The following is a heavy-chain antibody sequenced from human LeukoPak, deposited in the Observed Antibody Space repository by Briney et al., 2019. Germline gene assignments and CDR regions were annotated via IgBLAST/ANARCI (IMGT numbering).Heavy chain of an antibody. Sequence: GGPLRLSCAASGFIFSPYGMHGVRQAPGKGREWVAFIRYDGSNKYYADSVKGRFTIYRENSKSPLYLQMDSLRAEDAAVYYCAKDLPLSGSYIDYWGQGTLVTVSS. CDR2: IRYDGSNK. J-gene: IGHJ4*02. CDR1: GFIFSPYG. V-gene: IGHV3-30*02. D-gene: IGHD1-26*01. CDR3: AKDLPLSGSYIDY.